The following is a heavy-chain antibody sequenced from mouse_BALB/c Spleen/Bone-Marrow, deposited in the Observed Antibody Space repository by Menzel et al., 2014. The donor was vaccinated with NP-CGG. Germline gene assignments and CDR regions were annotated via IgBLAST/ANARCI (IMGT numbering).Heavy chain of an antibody. D-gene: IGHD2-14*01. CDR2: ISSYYGDA. Sequence: VQLQQSGAELVRPGVSVKISCKGSGYTFTDYAVHWVKRSHTKSLEWIGLISSYYGDATYNQKFKGKATMTVDESSSTAFLELARLTSEDSAIYYCARSGKVRNAMDYWGQRTSVTVSS. J-gene: IGHJ4*01. CDR1: GYTFTDYA. CDR3: ARSGKVRNAMDY. V-gene: IGHV1-67*01.